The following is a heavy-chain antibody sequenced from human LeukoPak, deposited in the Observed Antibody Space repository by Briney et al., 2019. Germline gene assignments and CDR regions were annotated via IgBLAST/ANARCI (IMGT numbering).Heavy chain of an antibody. J-gene: IGHJ4*02. CDR3: ARQKYYYGSGFDY. D-gene: IGHD3-10*01. V-gene: IGHV4-59*08. Sequence: SSETLSLTCAVSGGSISSYYWSWVRQPPGKGLEWIGNIYDRGSTKYNPSLRSRVTISADTSKNQFSLKLSSVTAADTAFYYCARQKYYYGSGFDYWGQGPLVTVSS. CDR1: GGSISSYY. CDR2: IYDRGST.